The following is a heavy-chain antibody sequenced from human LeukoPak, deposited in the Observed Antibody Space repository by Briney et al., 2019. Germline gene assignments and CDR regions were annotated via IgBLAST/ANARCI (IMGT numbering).Heavy chain of an antibody. Sequence: SETLSLTCTVSGCSISSSSYYWGWIRQPPGKGLEWIGSIYYSGSTYYNPSLKSRVTISVDTSKNQFSLKLSSVTAADTAVYYCARSERIVVVAALWFDPWGQGTLVTVSS. CDR1: GCSISSSSYY. D-gene: IGHD2-15*01. CDR2: IYYSGST. J-gene: IGHJ5*02. V-gene: IGHV4-39*01. CDR3: ARSERIVVVAALWFDP.